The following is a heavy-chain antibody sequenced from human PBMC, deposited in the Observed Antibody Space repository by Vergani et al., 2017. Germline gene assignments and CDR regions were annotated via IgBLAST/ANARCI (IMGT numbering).Heavy chain of an antibody. CDR2: MSWNSGSI. D-gene: IGHD6-19*01. CDR1: GFTFADYA. J-gene: IGHJ4*02. Sequence: EVQLVESGGGLVQPGRSLRLSCAASGFTFADYAMHWVRQAPGKGLEWVSGMSWNSGSIGYADSVKGRFTISRDNAKNSLYLQMNGLRAEDTALYYCAKSWAEVAVAGPVDYWGQGTLVTVSS. V-gene: IGHV3-9*01. CDR3: AKSWAEVAVAGPVDY.